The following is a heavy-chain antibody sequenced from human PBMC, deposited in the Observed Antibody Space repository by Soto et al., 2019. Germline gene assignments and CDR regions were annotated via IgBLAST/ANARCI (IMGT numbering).Heavy chain of an antibody. CDR2: IWYDGSNK. Sequence: PGGSLRLSCAASGFTFSSYGMHWVRQAPGKGLEWVAVIWYDGSNKYYADSVKGRFTISRDNSKNTLYLQMNSLRAEDTAVYYCARDKVRNYYYGMDVWGQGTTVTVSS. D-gene: IGHD2-21*01. CDR1: GFTFSSYG. J-gene: IGHJ6*02. CDR3: ARDKVRNYYYGMDV. V-gene: IGHV3-33*01.